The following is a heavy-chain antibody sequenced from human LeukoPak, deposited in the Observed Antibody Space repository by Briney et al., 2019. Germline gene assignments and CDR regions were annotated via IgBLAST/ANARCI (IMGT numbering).Heavy chain of an antibody. J-gene: IGHJ5*02. Sequence: GGSLRLSCAASGFTFSSYGIHWVRQAPGKGLEWVAFIRYDGSNKYYADSVKGRFTIFRDNSKNTLYLQMDSLRAEDTAVYYCARGISSVYGSGSYYTRPRDNWFDPWGQGTLVTVSS. CDR1: GFTFSSYG. D-gene: IGHD3-10*01. CDR3: ARGISSVYGSGSYYTRPRDNWFDP. CDR2: IRYDGSNK. V-gene: IGHV3-30*02.